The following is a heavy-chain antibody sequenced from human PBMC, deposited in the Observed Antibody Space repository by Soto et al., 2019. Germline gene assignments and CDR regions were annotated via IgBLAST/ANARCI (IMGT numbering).Heavy chain of an antibody. D-gene: IGHD3-16*01. CDR2: IYYSGST. J-gene: IGHJ4*02. CDR1: GGSISNYY. V-gene: IGHV4-59*08. CDR3: ARRWGTTFDY. Sequence: ETLSLTCTVSGGSISNYYWSWIRQPPGKGLEWIGYIYYSGSTNYNPSLKSRVTISVDTSKNQFTLKLSSVTAADTAVYYCARRWGTTFDYWGQGTLVTVSS.